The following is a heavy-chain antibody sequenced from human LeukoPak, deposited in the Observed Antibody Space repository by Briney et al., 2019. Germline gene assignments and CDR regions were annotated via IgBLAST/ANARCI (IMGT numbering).Heavy chain of an antibody. J-gene: IGHJ5*02. D-gene: IGHD3-22*01. V-gene: IGHV2-5*02. Sequence: SGPALVKPTQTLTLTCTFSGFSLSTSGGGVGWVRQPPGKALAWLALIYWDDAKRYSPSLKSRLTITKDTSKNQVVLTMTNMDPVDTATYYCAHRRYYYDSSGYYFFPFDPWGQGTLVTVSS. CDR3: AHRRYYYDSSGYYFFPFDP. CDR1: GFSLSTSGGG. CDR2: IYWDDAK.